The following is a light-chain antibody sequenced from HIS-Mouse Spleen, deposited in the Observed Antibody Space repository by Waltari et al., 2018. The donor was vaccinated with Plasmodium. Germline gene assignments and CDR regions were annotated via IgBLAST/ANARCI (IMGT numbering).Light chain of an antibody. Sequence: QLVLTQSPSASASLGASVTLTCTLSSGHSSYAIAWHQQQPEKGPRYLMKLNSDCSHSKGDGIPDRFSGSSSGAERYLTISSLQSEDEADYYCQTWGTGMGVFGGGTKLTVL. CDR3: QTWGTGMGV. V-gene: IGLV4-69*01. CDR2: LNSDCSH. J-gene: IGLJ2*01. CDR1: SGHSSYA.